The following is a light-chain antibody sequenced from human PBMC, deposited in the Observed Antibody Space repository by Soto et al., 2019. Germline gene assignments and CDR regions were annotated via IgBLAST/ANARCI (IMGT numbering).Light chain of an antibody. CDR1: SSNIGSTY. Sequence: QSVLSQPPSASGTAGQRVTISCSGSSSNIGSTYVYCYQQLPGTAPKLLIYRNNQRTIGVPDLFSGSKASTSASRAISGLRSEDEADYYCAAWEDSLSGGYVFRTAKKVTVL. CDR2: RNN. V-gene: IGLV1-47*01. J-gene: IGLJ1*01. CDR3: AAWEDSLSGGYV.